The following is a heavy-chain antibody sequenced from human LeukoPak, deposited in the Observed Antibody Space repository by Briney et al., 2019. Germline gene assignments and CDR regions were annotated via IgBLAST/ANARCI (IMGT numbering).Heavy chain of an antibody. V-gene: IGHV3-74*01. Sequence: GGSLRLYCAASGGTFSDYWMYWVRQGPGRRLLSVSRINPDGRTAHYADSVTGRFTISRDNARNTVYLQMNSLRAEDTGVYYCARATAFQFMGTYISWGLGVLVTVSS. D-gene: IGHD1-7*01. CDR3: ARATAFQFMGTYIS. CDR2: INPDGRTA. CDR1: GGTFSDYW. J-gene: IGHJ5*02.